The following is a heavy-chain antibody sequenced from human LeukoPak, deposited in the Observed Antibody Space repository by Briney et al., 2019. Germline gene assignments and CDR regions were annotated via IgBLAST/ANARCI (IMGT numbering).Heavy chain of an antibody. CDR1: GGSISSSNW. CDR2: IYHSGST. J-gene: IGHJ4*02. V-gene: IGHV4-4*02. D-gene: IGHD6-13*01. CDR3: ARDNKQQPPRYYFDY. Sequence: SETLSLTCAVSGGSISSSNWWSWVRQPPGKGLEWIGEIYHSGSTNYNPSLKSRVTISVDKSKNQFSLKLSSVTAADTAVYYCARDNKQQPPRYYFDYWGQGTLVTVSS.